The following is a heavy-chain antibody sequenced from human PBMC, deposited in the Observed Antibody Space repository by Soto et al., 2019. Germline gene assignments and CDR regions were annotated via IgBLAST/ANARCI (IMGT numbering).Heavy chain of an antibody. CDR2: INHSGST. J-gene: IGHJ6*02. CDR1: GGSFSGYY. CDR3: ARGQRRGSSWSPYYYYGMDV. V-gene: IGHV4-34*01. D-gene: IGHD6-13*01. Sequence: SETLSLTCAVYGGSFSGYYWSWIRQPPGKGLEWIGEINHSGSTNYNPSLKSRVTISVDTSKNQFSLKLSSVTAADTAVYYCARGQRRGSSWSPYYYYGMDVWGQGTTVTVSS.